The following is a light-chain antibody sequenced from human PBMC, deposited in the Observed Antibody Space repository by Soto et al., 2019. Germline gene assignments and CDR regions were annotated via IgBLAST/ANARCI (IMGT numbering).Light chain of an antibody. V-gene: IGKV1-39*01. CDR2: AAS. CDR1: QSITNY. Sequence: DIQMTQSPSSLSASVGDRVTITCRASQSITNYLNWYQQKPGKAPKILIFAASSLQSGVPSRFSGSGSGTEFTLTISSLQPEGFATYYCQQSYSPLFTFGQGTKVDIK. CDR3: QQSYSPLFT. J-gene: IGKJ2*01.